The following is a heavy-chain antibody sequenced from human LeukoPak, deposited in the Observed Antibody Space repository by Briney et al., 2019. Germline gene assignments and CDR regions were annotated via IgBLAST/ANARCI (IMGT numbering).Heavy chain of an antibody. CDR1: GGSFSGYY. V-gene: IGHV4-34*01. CDR3: ARSYPSDRDFDY. CDR2: INHSGST. Sequence: RTSETLSLTCAVYGGSFSGYYWSWIRQPPGKGLEWIGEINHSGSTNYNPSLKSRVTISVDTSKNQFSLKLSSVTAADTAVYYCARSYPSDRDFDYWGQGTLVTVSS. J-gene: IGHJ4*02. D-gene: IGHD2-2*01.